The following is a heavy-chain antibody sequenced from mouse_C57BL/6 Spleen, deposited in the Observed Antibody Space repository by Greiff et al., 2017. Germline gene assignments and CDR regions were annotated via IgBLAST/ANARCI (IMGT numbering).Heavy chain of an antibody. Sequence: EVNLVESGGGLVKPGGSLKLSCAASGFTFSDYGMHWVRQAPEKGLEWVAYISSGSSTIYYADTVKGRFTISRDNAKNTLFLQMTSLRSEDTAMYYCARGLPSLSMDYWGQGTSVTVSS. CDR2: ISSGSSTI. D-gene: IGHD3-1*01. V-gene: IGHV5-17*01. CDR3: ARGLPSLSMDY. CDR1: GFTFSDYG. J-gene: IGHJ4*01.